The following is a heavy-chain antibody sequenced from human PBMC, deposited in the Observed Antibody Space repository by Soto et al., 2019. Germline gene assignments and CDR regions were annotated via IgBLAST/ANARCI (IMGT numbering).Heavy chain of an antibody. CDR3: AKDPYSSGWGYIEY. Sequence: QVQLVESGGGVVQSGRSLRLSCAASGFTVSSHGMHWVRQAPGKGLEWVAVISNDGSNKYYGDSVKGRFTISRDNSKNTLYLQMNSLRPEDTAVYYCAKDPYSSGWGYIEYWGQGTLVTVSS. CDR1: GFTVSSHG. J-gene: IGHJ4*02. V-gene: IGHV3-30*18. CDR2: ISNDGSNK. D-gene: IGHD6-19*01.